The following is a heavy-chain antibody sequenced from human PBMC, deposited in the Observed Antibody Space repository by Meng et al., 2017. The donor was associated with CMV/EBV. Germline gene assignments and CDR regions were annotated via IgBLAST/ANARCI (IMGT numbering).Heavy chain of an antibody. V-gene: IGHV3-9*01. CDR2: INWSSRNI. CDR3: AINAYVVVPAATDYFDY. Sequence: SLKISCAASGFTFDNYDMQWVRQAPGKGLEWVSGINWSSRNIDYADSVRGRFTISRDNAKNSLYLQMNSLRAEDTAVYYCAINAYVVVPAATDYFDYWGQGTLVTVSS. CDR1: GFTFDNYD. J-gene: IGHJ4*02. D-gene: IGHD2-2*01.